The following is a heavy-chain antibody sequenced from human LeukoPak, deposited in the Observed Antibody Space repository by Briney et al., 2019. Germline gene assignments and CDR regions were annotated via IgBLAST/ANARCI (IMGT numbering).Heavy chain of an antibody. CDR3: ASLPGYCSGGSCYSLNWFDP. J-gene: IGHJ5*02. V-gene: IGHV1-69*06. CDR2: IIPIFGTA. D-gene: IGHD2-15*01. Sequence: EASVKVSCKASGGTFSSYAISWVRQAPGQGLEWVGGIIPIFGTANYAQKFQGRVTITADKSTSTAYMELSSLRSEDTAVYYCASLPGYCSGGSCYSLNWFDPWGQGTLVTVSS. CDR1: GGTFSSYA.